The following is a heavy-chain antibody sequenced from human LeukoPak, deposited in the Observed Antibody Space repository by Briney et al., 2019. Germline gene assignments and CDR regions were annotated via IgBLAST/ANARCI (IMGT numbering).Heavy chain of an antibody. CDR3: AKGRGARYYNPMDV. V-gene: IGHV3-23*01. CDR1: GFAFSNSA. Sequence: GGSLRLSCTGSGFAFSNSAISWVRKAPGKRLEWVSTVSGSGGFTYYADSVRGRFTISRDNSNNTAHLQMSGLRVDDTAIYYCAKGRGARYYNPMDVWGKGTTVTVSS. D-gene: IGHD1-26*01. J-gene: IGHJ6*03. CDR2: VSGSGGFT.